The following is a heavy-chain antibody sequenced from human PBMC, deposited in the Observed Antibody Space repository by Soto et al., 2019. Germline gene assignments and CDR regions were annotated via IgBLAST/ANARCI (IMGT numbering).Heavy chain of an antibody. CDR1: GFTFSSYA. CDR3: ARDKRDLRFLEWSYYFAS. D-gene: IGHD3-3*01. V-gene: IGHV3-30-3*01. CDR2: ISYDGSNK. J-gene: IGHJ4*02. Sequence: QVQLVESGGGVVQPGRSLRLSCTASGFTFSSYAMHWVRQAPGKGLEWVAVISYDGSNKYYADSVKGRFTISRDNSKNTLYLQMNSLRAEDTAVYYCARDKRDLRFLEWSYYFASWGQGTLVTVSS.